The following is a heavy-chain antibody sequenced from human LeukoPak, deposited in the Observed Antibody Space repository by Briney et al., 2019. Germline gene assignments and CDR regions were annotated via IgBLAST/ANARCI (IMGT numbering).Heavy chain of an antibody. J-gene: IGHJ4*02. CDR1: GFTFNSYA. CDR3: ARTGFLYYFDY. V-gene: IGHV3-30*04. CDR2: ISYDGSNK. D-gene: IGHD3-9*01. Sequence: PGGSLRLSRAASGFTFNSYAMHWVRQAPGKGPEWVAVISYDGSNKYYADSVKGRFTISRDNSKNTLYLQMNSLRPEDTAVYYCARTGFLYYFDYWGQGTLVTVSS.